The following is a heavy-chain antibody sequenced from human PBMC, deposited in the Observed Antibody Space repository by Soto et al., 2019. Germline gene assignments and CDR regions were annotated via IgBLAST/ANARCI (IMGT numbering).Heavy chain of an antibody. CDR3: AKDSRVTMVRGVIIPPGD. V-gene: IGHV3-23*01. CDR1: GFTFSNYA. CDR2: ISGSDGST. J-gene: IGHJ4*02. D-gene: IGHD3-10*01. Sequence: GGSLRLSCVASGFTFSNYAMSWVRQAPGKGLEWVSAISGSDGSTYYADSVKGRFTISRDNSKNTLYLQMNSLRAEDTAVYYCAKDSRVTMVRGVIIPPGDWGQGTLVTVSS.